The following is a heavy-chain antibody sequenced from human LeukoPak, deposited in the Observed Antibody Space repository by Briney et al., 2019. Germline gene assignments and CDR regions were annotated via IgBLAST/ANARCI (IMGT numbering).Heavy chain of an antibody. Sequence: GGSLRLSCAASGFTFSSYAMSWVRQAPGKGLEWVSAISGSGGSTYYADSVKGRFTISRDNSKNTLNLQMNSLRAEDTAVYYCAKNPYDSSGYYPLTQFDYWGQGTLVTVSS. J-gene: IGHJ4*02. V-gene: IGHV3-23*01. CDR3: AKNPYDSSGYYPLTQFDY. CDR1: GFTFSSYA. CDR2: ISGSGGST. D-gene: IGHD3-22*01.